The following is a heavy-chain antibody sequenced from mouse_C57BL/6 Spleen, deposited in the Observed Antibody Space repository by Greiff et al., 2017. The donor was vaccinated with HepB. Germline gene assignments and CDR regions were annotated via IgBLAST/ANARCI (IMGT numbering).Heavy chain of an antibody. D-gene: IGHD1-1*01. V-gene: IGHV1-26*01. Sequence: EVKLQQSGPELVKPGASVKISCKASGYTFTDYYMNWVKQSHGKSLEWIGDINPNNGGTSYNQKFKGKATLTVDKSSSTAYMELRSLTSEDSAVYYCARNYYGSSLDYWGQGTTLTVSS. CDR2: INPNNGGT. CDR3: ARNYYGSSLDY. CDR1: GYTFTDYY. J-gene: IGHJ2*01.